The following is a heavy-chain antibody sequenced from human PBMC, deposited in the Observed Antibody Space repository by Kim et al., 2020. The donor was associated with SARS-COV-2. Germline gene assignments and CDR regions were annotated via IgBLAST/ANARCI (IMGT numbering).Heavy chain of an antibody. Sequence: LSLTCAASGFTFSSYAMHWVRQAPGKGLEWVAVISYDGSNKYYADSVKGRFTISRDNSKNTLYLQMNSLRAEDTAVYYCARVPYYYDSSGYYRIDAFDIWGQGTMVTVSS. CDR3: ARVPYYYDSSGYYRIDAFDI. CDR2: ISYDGSNK. V-gene: IGHV3-30*04. CDR1: GFTFSSYA. J-gene: IGHJ3*02. D-gene: IGHD3-22*01.